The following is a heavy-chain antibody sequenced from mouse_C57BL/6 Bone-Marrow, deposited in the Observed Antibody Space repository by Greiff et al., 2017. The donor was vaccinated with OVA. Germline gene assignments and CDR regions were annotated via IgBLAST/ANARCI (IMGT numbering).Heavy chain of an antibody. D-gene: IGHD1-1*01. V-gene: IGHV7-1*01. CDR2: SRNKANDYTT. CDR3: ARDGDYGSGLYAMDY. Sequence: EVKVVESGGGLVQSGRSLRLSCATSGFTFSDFYMEWVRQAPGKGLAWIAASRNKANDYTTEYSASVKGRFIVSRDTSQSILYLQMNALRAEDTAMYYCARDGDYGSGLYAMDYWGQGTSVTVSS. CDR1: GFTFSDFY. J-gene: IGHJ4*01.